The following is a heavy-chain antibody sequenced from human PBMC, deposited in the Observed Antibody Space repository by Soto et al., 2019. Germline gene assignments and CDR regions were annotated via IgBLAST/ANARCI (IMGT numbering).Heavy chain of an antibody. D-gene: IGHD6-13*01. CDR1: GFTFSSYW. CDR3: ARDRAAAVYYNWFDP. V-gene: IGHV3-74*01. Sequence: GGSLRLSCAASGFTFSSYWMHWVRQAPGKGLVWVSRINSDGSSTSYADSVKGRFTISRDNAKNTLYLQVNSLRAEDTAVYYCARDRAAAVYYNWFDPWGQGTLVTVSS. CDR2: INSDGSST. J-gene: IGHJ5*02.